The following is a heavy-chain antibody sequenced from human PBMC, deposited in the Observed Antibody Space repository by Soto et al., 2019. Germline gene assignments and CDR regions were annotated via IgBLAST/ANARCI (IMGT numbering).Heavy chain of an antibody. CDR3: ARDSGYRSPRMDX. CDR1: GGTFTSYY. D-gene: IGHD6-13*01. CDR2: INPSGGST. Sequence: ASVNVSCKADGGTFTSYYMHWVRQAPGQGLEWMGIINPSGGSTSYAQKFQGRVTMTRDTSTSTVYMELSSMRSEDTAVYYCARDSGYRSPRMDXWGQGTTVTVS. J-gene: IGHJ6*02. V-gene: IGHV1-46*01.